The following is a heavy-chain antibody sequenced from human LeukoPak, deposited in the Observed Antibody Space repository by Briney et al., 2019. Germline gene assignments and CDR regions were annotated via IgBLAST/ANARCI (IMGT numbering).Heavy chain of an antibody. V-gene: IGHV4-34*01. D-gene: IGHD6-6*01. Sequence: SDTLSLTCAVYGGSFSGYYWSWIRQPPGKGLEWIGEINHSGSTNYNPSLKSRVTISVDTSKNQFSLKLSSVTAADTAVYYCASESSSSNFDYWGQGTLVTVSS. J-gene: IGHJ4*02. CDR3: ASESSSSNFDY. CDR1: GGSFSGYY. CDR2: INHSGST.